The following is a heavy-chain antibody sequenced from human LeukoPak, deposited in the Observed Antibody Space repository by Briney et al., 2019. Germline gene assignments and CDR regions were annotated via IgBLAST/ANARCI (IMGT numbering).Heavy chain of an antibody. CDR2: IYHSGST. CDR1: GGSFSGYY. CDR3: ARGFSSSWYVFDY. D-gene: IGHD6-13*01. J-gene: IGHJ4*02. V-gene: IGHV4-34*01. Sequence: SETLSLTCAVYGGSFSGYYWSWIRQPPGKGLEWIGYIYHSGSTYYNPSLKSRVTISVDRSKNQFSLKLSSVTAADTAVYYCARGFSSSWYVFDYWGQGTLVTASS.